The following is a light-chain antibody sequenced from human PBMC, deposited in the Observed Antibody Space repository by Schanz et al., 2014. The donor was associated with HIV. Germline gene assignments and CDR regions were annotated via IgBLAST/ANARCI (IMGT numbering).Light chain of an antibody. CDR1: SSDIGDDNY. Sequence: QSALTQPASVSGSPGQSITLSCAGSSSDIGDDNYVSWYQQHAGAAPKLMIYDVNSRPSGVSDRFSGSKSGNTASLTISGLQSEDEAHYYCCSYAGTNTWVFGGGTKLTVL. V-gene: IGLV2-14*03. J-gene: IGLJ3*02. CDR2: DVN. CDR3: CSYAGTNTWV.